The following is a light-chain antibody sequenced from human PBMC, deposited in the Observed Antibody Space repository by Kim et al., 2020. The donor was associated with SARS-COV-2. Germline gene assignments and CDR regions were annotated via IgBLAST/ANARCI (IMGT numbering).Light chain of an antibody. CDR2: GAS. CDR3: QPYRRSPYT. V-gene: IGKV3-20*01. Sequence: EIVLTQSPGTLSLSPGERATLSCRASQSVSCNYLALYQGKPGQAPRLLIFGASSRATGLPDMFSGSGSGTLFTLTISRLEPEDFAVYYCQPYRRSPYTCGQGQKLEIK. CDR1: QSVSCNY. J-gene: IGKJ2*01.